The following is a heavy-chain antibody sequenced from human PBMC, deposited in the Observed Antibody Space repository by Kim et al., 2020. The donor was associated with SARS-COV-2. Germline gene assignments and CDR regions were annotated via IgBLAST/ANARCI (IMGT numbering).Heavy chain of an antibody. Sequence: ASVKVSCKASGYTFTSYDINWVRQATGQGLEWMGWMNPNSGNTGYAQKFQGRVTMTRNTSISTAYMELSSLRSEDTAVYYCARGRVYGGMLTGPTRWFDPWGQGTLVTVSS. V-gene: IGHV1-8*01. D-gene: IGHD3-9*01. J-gene: IGHJ5*02. CDR1: GYTFTSYD. CDR3: ARGRVYGGMLTGPTRWFDP. CDR2: MNPNSGNT.